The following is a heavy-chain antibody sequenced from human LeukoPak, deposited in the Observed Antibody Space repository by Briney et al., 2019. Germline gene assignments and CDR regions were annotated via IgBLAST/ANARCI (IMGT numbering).Heavy chain of an antibody. Sequence: SETLSLTCTVSGGSISSYYWSWIRQPPGKGLEWIGYIYTSGSTNYNPSLKSRVTISVDTSKNQFSLKLSSVTAADTAVYYCARLTGTSHYYYMDVWGKGTTATVSS. CDR3: ARLTGTSHYYYMDV. CDR2: IYTSGST. D-gene: IGHD1-7*01. J-gene: IGHJ6*03. V-gene: IGHV4-4*09. CDR1: GGSISSYY.